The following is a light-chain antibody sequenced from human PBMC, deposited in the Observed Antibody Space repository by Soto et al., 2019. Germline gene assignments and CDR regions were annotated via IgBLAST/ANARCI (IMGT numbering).Light chain of an antibody. J-gene: IGKJ4*01. V-gene: IGKV3-15*01. CDR3: QQYNNWPSLT. CDR1: QGISNS. CDR2: GVS. Sequence: EIVMTQSPATLSVSPGERATLSCRASQGISNSLAWYQQKPGQAPRLLIYGVSTRATGIPARFSGSGSGTEFTLTISSLQSEDFAVYYCQQYNNWPSLTFGGGTKVDIX.